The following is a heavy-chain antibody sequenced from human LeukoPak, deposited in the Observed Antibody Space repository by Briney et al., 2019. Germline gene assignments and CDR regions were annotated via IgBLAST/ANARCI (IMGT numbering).Heavy chain of an antibody. V-gene: IGHV3-74*01. CDR1: GFTFSNYW. CDR3: SRDSLSSCGGDCYSGLDV. D-gene: IGHD2-21*02. J-gene: IGHJ6*02. Sequence: GGSLRLSCAASGFTFSNYWMHWVRQAPGEALMWVSRIKSDGSSTTYADTVKGRFTISRDNAKNTLYLQMNSLRAEDTAVYYCSRDSLSSCGGDCYSGLDVWGQGTTVTVSS. CDR2: IKSDGSST.